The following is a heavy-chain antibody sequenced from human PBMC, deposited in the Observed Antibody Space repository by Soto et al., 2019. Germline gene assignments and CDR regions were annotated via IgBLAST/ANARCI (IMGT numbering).Heavy chain of an antibody. CDR1: GFNFSDYY. V-gene: IGHV3-11*03. CDR2: ISSSSNYI. J-gene: IGHJ4*02. Sequence: GGSLRLSCAASGFNFSDYYMSWIRQAPGKGLEWVSYISSSSNYISYADSVRGRFTISRDNAKKSLYLQMNRLRAEDTATYYCAHSPWTGTKAYFDYWGQGTLVTVSS. D-gene: IGHD1-1*01. CDR3: AHSPWTGTKAYFDY.